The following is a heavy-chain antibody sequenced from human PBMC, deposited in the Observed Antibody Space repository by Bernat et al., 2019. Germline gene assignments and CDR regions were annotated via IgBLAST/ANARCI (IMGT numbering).Heavy chain of an antibody. Sequence: QVQLQQWGAGLLKPSETLSLPCVVFVGSFSGYYWGGFRRPPGKGRGGLGELNHRGSTNSNPPLKSRVTISVETSKNQFTLKLSSVTAADTAVYYCARGRREVRYFAWLFTDPFEYYYYYMDVWGQGTTVTVSS. CDR2: LNHRGST. V-gene: IGHV4-34*01. CDR3: ARGRREVRYFAWLFTDPFEYYYYYMDV. D-gene: IGHD3-9*01. CDR1: VGSFSGYY. J-gene: IGHJ6*03.